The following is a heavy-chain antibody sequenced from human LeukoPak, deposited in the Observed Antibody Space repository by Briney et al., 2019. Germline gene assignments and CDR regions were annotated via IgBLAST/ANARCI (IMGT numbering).Heavy chain of an antibody. CDR2: IREERGQE. CDR3: ARDKSSSWYGYYYYGMDV. Sequence: GGSLRLSCVASGLTVSNHWMSWVRQAPGKGLEWVANIREERGQEYYVDSVKGRFTISKNSAKNSLYLQMNSLRAEDTAVYYCARDKSSSWYGYYYYGMDVWGQGTTVTVSS. D-gene: IGHD6-13*01. CDR1: GLTVSNHW. V-gene: IGHV3-7*01. J-gene: IGHJ6*02.